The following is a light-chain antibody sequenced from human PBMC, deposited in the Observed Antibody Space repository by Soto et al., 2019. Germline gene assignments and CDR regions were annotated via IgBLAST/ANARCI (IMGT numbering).Light chain of an antibody. V-gene: IGLV1-44*01. CDR3: ASWDDSLKGVL. CDR2: FND. CDR1: RSNIGSNL. J-gene: IGLJ3*02. Sequence: QSLLTQPPSASGTPGQRVSISCSGGRSNIGSNLVSWYQQLPGTAPKLLLYFNDQRPSGVPDRFSGSKSGTSASLAVSELQSEDEADYFCASWDDSLKGVLFGGGTKLTVL.